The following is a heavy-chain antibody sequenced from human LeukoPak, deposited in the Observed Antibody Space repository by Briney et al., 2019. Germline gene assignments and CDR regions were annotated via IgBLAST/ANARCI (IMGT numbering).Heavy chain of an antibody. V-gene: IGHV1-8*01. J-gene: IGHJ6*02. D-gene: IGHD3-22*01. CDR3: ARVGIYYDSSGYYLYYYYGMDV. CDR1: RYTFTSYD. Sequence: ASVKVSCKASRYTFTSYDINWVRQATGQGLEWMGWMNPNSGNTGYAQKFQGRVTMTRNTSISTAYMELSSLRSEDTAVYYCARVGIYYDSSGYYLYYYYGMDVWGQGTTVTVS. CDR2: MNPNSGNT.